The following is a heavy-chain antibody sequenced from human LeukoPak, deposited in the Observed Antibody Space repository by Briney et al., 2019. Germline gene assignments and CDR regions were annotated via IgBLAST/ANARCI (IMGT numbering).Heavy chain of an antibody. CDR2: ISYDGSNK. CDR3: AREASAAHASFDY. V-gene: IGHV3-30-3*01. CDR1: GFTFSSYA. D-gene: IGHD6-6*01. Sequence: GGSLRLSCAASGFTFSSYAMHWVRQAPGKGLEWVAVISYDGSNKYYADSVKGRFTISRDNSKNTLYLQMNSLRAEDTAVYYCAREASAAHASFDYWGQGTLVTVSS. J-gene: IGHJ4*02.